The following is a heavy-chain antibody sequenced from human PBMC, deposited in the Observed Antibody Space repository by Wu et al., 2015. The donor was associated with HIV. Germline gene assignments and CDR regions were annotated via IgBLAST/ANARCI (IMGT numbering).Heavy chain of an antibody. J-gene: IGHJ4*02. CDR2: VRPYNGDT. V-gene: IGHV1-18*01. D-gene: IGHD7-27*01. Sequence: QVQMKQSGSEVKKPGASVRVSCKVSGYIFNQYGLHWVRQAPGQRPEWMGWVRPYNGDTDYSEKFQGRVTMRKDTYTDTAYMELKSLTSDDTALYFCARGPTGGRSYLDYWGQGTLVTVSS. CDR1: GYIFNQYG. CDR3: ARGPTGGRSYLDY.